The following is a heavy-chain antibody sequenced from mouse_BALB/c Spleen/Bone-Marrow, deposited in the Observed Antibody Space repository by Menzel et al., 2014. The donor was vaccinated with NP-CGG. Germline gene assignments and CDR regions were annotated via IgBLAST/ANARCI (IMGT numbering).Heavy chain of an antibody. Sequence: VQLQHPGAELVKAGASVKLSCTASGFNIKDTYMHWVKQRPEQGLEWIGRIDPANGNTKYDPKFQGKATITADTSSNTAYLQLSSLTSEDTAVYYCATTDSSGVFAYWGQGTLVTVSA. D-gene: IGHD3-2*01. V-gene: IGHV14-3*02. CDR1: GFNIKDTY. CDR2: IDPANGNT. J-gene: IGHJ3*01. CDR3: ATTDSSGVFAY.